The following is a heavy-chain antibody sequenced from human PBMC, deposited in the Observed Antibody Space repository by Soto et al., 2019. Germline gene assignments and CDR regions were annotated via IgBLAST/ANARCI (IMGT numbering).Heavy chain of an antibody. J-gene: IGHJ1*01. V-gene: IGHV3-64*01. D-gene: IGHD2-8*01. CDR3: ARDRRTNGVCYAPSDD. CDR2: ISSNGRST. Sequence: EVKLVESGGGLVQPGGSLRLSCASSVFIFSTYAVHWVRQAPGKGLEYVSAISSNGRSTYYANSVTGRFTISRDNSKNTLYLQMDSLRAEDMAVYYCARDRRTNGVCYAPSDDWGQGTLVTVSS. CDR1: VFIFSTYA.